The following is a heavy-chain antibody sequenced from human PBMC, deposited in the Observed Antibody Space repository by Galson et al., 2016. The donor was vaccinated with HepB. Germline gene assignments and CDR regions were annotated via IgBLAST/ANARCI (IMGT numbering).Heavy chain of an antibody. V-gene: IGHV3-21*01. CDR2: LDGSGTWQ. J-gene: IGHJ5*02. D-gene: IGHD3-10*01. Sequence: MSWFRQAPGKGLEWISSLDGSGTWQHSSESLKGRFTISSDNGENTLFLQMNSLTPQDTAVYYCARGQGGFEGFVHWGQGTLVTVS. CDR3: ARGQGGFEGFVH.